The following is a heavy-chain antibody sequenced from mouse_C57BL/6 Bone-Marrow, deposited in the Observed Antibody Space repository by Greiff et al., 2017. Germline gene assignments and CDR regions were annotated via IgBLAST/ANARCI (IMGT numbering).Heavy chain of an antibody. Sequence: QVQLQQSGAELARPGASVKLSCKASGYTFTSYGISWVKQRTGQGLEWIGEIYPRSGNTYYNEKVKGKATLTADKSSSTAYMELRSLTSEDSAVYFCARGGVYYGSPDYWGQGTTLTVSS. CDR2: IYPRSGNT. CDR1: GYTFTSYG. D-gene: IGHD1-1*01. V-gene: IGHV1-81*01. J-gene: IGHJ2*01. CDR3: ARGGVYYGSPDY.